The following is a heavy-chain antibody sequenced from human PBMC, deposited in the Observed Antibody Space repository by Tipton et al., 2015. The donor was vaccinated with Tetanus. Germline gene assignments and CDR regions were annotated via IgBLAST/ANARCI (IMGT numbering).Heavy chain of an antibody. J-gene: IGHJ3*01. CDR3: ARVLRFSASGGWDDAFDL. D-gene: IGHD2-15*01. CDR2: IYTSRIT. Sequence: PGLVKPSEKLSLNCTVSGGSTRDFYWSWIRQPAGKRLEWIGRIYTSRITIYNPPLKSRVSMPMDTSRNQFSLELNSVTAADTAVYYCARVLRFSASGGWDDAFDLWGQGSLVTVSS. CDR1: GGSTRDFY. V-gene: IGHV4-4*07.